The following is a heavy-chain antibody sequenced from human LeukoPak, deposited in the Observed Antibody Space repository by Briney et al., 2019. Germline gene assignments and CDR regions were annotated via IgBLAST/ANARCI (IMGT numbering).Heavy chain of an antibody. V-gene: IGHV3-23*01. CDR3: AKVRSWYYYYGMDV. J-gene: IGHJ6*02. Sequence: GGSLRLSCAASGFTFSSYAMSWVRQAPGKGLEWVSAISGSGGSTYYADSVKGRFTISRDNSKNTLYLQMNSLRAEDTAVYYCAKVRSWYYYYGMDVWGQGTTVTVSS. CDR2: ISGSGGST. CDR1: GFTFSSYA. D-gene: IGHD6-13*01.